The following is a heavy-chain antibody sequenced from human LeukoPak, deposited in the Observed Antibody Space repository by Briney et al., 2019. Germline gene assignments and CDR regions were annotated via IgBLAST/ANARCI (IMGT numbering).Heavy chain of an antibody. CDR2: IYYSGST. Sequence: SETLSLTCTVSGGSISSHYWSWIRQPPGKGLEWIGYIYYSGSTNYNPSLKSRVTISVDTSKNQFSLKLSSVTAADTAAYYCARGGGNYDFWSGYSYYYYYYMDVWGKGTTVTVSS. CDR3: ARGGGNYDFWSGYSYYYYYYMDV. V-gene: IGHV4-59*11. J-gene: IGHJ6*03. D-gene: IGHD3-3*01. CDR1: GGSISSHY.